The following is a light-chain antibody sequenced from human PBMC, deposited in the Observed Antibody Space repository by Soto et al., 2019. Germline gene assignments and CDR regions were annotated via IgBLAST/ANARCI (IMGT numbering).Light chain of an antibody. Sequence: QSVLTQPRSVSGSPGQSVTISCTGTSSDVGGYNYVSWYQQHPGEAPKLMIYDVSKRPSGVPDRFSGSKSGNTASLTISGLQAEDEADYYCCSYAGSYRVFGTGTKLTVL. V-gene: IGLV2-11*01. CDR2: DVS. CDR3: CSYAGSYRV. J-gene: IGLJ1*01. CDR1: SSDVGGYNY.